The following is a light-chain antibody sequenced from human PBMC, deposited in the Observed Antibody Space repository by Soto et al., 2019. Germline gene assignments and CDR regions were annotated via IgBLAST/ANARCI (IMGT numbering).Light chain of an antibody. CDR1: QSISISY. V-gene: IGKV3-20*01. CDR2: STS. Sequence: EIVLTQSPDTLSLSPGERATLSCRASQSISISYLAWYQQQPGQAPRLLIYSTSIRATGIPDRFSGSGYGTDFTLTIRDLEPGDLAVYYCQQYGGSSWTFGQGTKVDIK. J-gene: IGKJ1*01. CDR3: QQYGGSSWT.